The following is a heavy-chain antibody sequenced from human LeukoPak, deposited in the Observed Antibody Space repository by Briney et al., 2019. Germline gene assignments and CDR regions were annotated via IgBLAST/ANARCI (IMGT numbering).Heavy chain of an antibody. CDR2: IIHSGST. CDR1: GGSLNNNW. V-gene: IGHV4-4*02. CDR3: ARDRGGNSYSHDY. Sequence: KSSGTLSLTCAVSGGSLNNNWWNWVRRPPGKGLEWIGEIIHSGSTNYNPSLKSRVTMSLDKSKNQVSLNVYSVTAADTAVYYCARDRGGNSYSHDYWGQGTLVTVSS. D-gene: IGHD5-18*01. J-gene: IGHJ4*02.